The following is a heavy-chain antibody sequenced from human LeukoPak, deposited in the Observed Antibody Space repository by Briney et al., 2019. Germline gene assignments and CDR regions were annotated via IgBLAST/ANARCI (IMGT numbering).Heavy chain of an antibody. Sequence: GGSLRLSCSGSGFTFMNYVMAWVRQAPGKGLEWVSSIRLGGGLTHSADPVKGRFIISRDMNTLFLQMNNLRPEDTAMYYCARKITMVRGPLIKGYFDLWGRGTLVSISS. V-gene: IGHV3-23*01. D-gene: IGHD3-10*01. CDR3: ARKITMVRGPLIKGYFDL. J-gene: IGHJ2*01. CDR1: GFTFMNYV. CDR2: IRLGGGLT.